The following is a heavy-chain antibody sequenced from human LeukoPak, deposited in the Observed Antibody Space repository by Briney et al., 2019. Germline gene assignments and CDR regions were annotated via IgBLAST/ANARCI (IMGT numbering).Heavy chain of an antibody. V-gene: IGHV1-24*01. D-gene: IGHD2-21*02. CDR3: ATFLRGVVVTAENFGY. Sequence: GASVKVSCKVSGYTLTELSMHWVRQAPGKGLEWMGGFDPEDGETIYAQKFQGRVTMTEDTSTDTAYMELSSLRSEDTAVYYCATFLRGVVVTAENFGYWGQGTLVTVSS. CDR1: GYTLTELS. CDR2: FDPEDGET. J-gene: IGHJ4*02.